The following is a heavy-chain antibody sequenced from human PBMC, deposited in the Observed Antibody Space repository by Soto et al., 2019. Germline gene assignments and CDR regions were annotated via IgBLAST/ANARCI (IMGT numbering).Heavy chain of an antibody. Sequence: QVQLVQSGAEVKKPGASVKVSCKTSGYTFTSYGVAWVRQAPGQGLEWMGWISGYNGNTNYAQKLQGRVTMTTYTSPSTGYMELRCLRSDDTAVYYCARDPTGHFIEYWGQGTLVTVSS. CDR1: GYTFTSYG. D-gene: IGHD1-1*01. CDR2: ISGYNGNT. CDR3: ARDPTGHFIEY. V-gene: IGHV1-18*01. J-gene: IGHJ4*02.